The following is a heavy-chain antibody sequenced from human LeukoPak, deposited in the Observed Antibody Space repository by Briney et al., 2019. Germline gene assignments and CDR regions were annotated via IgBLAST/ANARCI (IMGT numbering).Heavy chain of an antibody. D-gene: IGHD5-24*01. V-gene: IGHV1-24*01. J-gene: IGHJ3*02. CDR1: GYTLTELS. CDR3: ATGKIGVDGNPPRSDAFDI. CDR2: FDPEDGET. Sequence: ASVKVSCKVSGYTLTELSMHWVRQAPGKGLEWMGGFDPEDGETIYAQKFQGRVIMTEDTSTDTAYMELSSLRSEDTGVYYCATGKIGVDGNPPRSDAFDIWGQGTMVTVSS.